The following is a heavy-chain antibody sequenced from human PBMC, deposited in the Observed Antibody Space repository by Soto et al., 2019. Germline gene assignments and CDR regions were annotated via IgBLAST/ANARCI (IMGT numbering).Heavy chain of an antibody. CDR3: ARVYDIFADP. D-gene: IGHD3-9*01. CDR2: IYYSGST. J-gene: IGHJ5*02. Sequence: SETLSLTCTVSGGSISSGGYYWSWIRQHPGKGLEWIGYIYYSGSTYYNPSLKSRVTISVDTSKNQFSLKLSSVTAADTAVYYCARVYDIFADPWGQGTLVTVSS. CDR1: GGSISSGGYY. V-gene: IGHV4-31*03.